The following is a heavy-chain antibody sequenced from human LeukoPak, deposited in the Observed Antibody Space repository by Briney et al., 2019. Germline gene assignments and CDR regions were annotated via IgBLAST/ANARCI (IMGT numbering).Heavy chain of an antibody. D-gene: IGHD2-21*02. J-gene: IGHJ5*02. CDR2: MNPNSGNT. CDR3: ATEVTEVAWFDP. Sequence: ASVKVSCKASGYTFTSYDINWVRQATGQGLEWMGWMNPNSGNTGYAQKFQGRVTITRNTSISTAYMELSSLRSEDTAVYYCATEVTEVAWFDPWGQGTLVTVSS. V-gene: IGHV1-8*03. CDR1: GYTFTSYD.